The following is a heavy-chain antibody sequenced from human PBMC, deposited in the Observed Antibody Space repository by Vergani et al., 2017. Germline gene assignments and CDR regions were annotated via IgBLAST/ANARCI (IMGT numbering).Heavy chain of an antibody. J-gene: IGHJ4*02. V-gene: IGHV3-33*08. Sequence: VQLVESGGGLVQPGGSLRLSCAASGFTVSSNYMSWVRQAPGKGLEWVAVIWYDGSNKYYADSVKGRFTISRDNSKNTLYLQMNSLRAEDTAVYYCAREPLKQLFFDYWGQGTLVTVSS. CDR2: IWYDGSNK. CDR3: AREPLKQLFFDY. CDR1: GFTVSSNY. D-gene: IGHD5-18*01.